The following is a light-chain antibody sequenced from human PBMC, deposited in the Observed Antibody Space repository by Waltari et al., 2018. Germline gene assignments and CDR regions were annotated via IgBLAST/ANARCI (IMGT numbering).Light chain of an antibody. CDR2: DVS. J-gene: IGLJ2*01. CDR3: SSYISSDTLEL. CDR1: SSDIGNYNY. Sequence: HSALTQPASVSGSPGQSITISCTGSSSDIGNYNYVSWYQQHPGKAPKLMIVDVSNRPSGVSNRFSGSKSGNTAYLTISGLQAEYEADYYCSSYISSDTLELFGGGTSLTVL. V-gene: IGLV2-14*03.